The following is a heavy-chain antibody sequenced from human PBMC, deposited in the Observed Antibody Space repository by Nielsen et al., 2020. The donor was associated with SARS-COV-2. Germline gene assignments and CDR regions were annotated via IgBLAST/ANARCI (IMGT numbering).Heavy chain of an antibody. V-gene: IGHV3-30-3*01. CDR2: ISYDGSNK. CDR1: GFTFSSYA. D-gene: IGHD6-13*01. CDR3: ARDGEYSSSWYAFGILSLSGDY. J-gene: IGHJ4*02. Sequence: GESLKISCAASGFTFSSYAMHWVRQAPGKGLEWVAVISYDGSNKYYADSVKGRFTISRDNSKNTLYLQMNSLRAEDTAVYYCARDGEYSSSWYAFGILSLSGDYWGQGTLVTVSS.